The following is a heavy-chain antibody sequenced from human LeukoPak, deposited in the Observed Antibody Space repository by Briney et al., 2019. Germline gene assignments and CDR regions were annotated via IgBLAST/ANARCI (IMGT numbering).Heavy chain of an antibody. CDR3: ARLKFYDSTGYSPGYYMDV. CDR2: IYYTGII. CDR1: GGSISRYY. V-gene: IGHV4-59*01. J-gene: IGHJ6*03. D-gene: IGHD3-22*01. Sequence: SETLSLTCIVSGGSISRYYWSWIRQPPGKGLEWIGHIYYTGIIDYNSSLKSRVTISVDTSRNQFSLRLSSVTASDTAVYYCARLKFYDSTGYSPGYYMDVWGKGTTVSVFS.